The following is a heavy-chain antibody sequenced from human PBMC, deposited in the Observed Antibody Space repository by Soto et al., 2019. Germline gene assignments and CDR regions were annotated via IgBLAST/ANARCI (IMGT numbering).Heavy chain of an antibody. CDR3: ARATDYSSGWYSYYYYGMDV. CDR2: ISSSSSYI. V-gene: IGHV3-21*01. CDR1: GFTFSSYS. J-gene: IGHJ6*02. D-gene: IGHD6-19*01. Sequence: EVQLVESGGGLVKPGGSLRLSCAASGFTFSSYSMNWVRQAPGKGLEWVSSISSSSSYIDYADSVKGRFTISRDNAKNSLYLQMNSLRAEDTAVYYCARATDYSSGWYSYYYYGMDVWGQGTTVTVSS.